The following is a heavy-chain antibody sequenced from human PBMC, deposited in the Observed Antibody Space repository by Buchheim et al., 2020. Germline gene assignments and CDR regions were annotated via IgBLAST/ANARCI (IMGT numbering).Heavy chain of an antibody. CDR1: GGSFSGYY. D-gene: IGHD5-24*01. CDR3: ARGRRMEMELVY. Sequence: QVQLQQWGAGLLKPSETLSLTCGVYGGSFSGYYWSWIRQPPGKGLEWIGEINRGGGTTYNPSLKSRVTMSVDTSKNHFSLKLISVTAADTAMYYCARGRRMEMELVYWGQGSL. CDR2: INRGGGT. J-gene: IGHJ4*02. V-gene: IGHV4-34*01.